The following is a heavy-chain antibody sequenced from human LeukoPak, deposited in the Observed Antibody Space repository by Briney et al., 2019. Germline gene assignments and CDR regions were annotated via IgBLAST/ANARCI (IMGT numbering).Heavy chain of an antibody. D-gene: IGHD3-22*01. CDR2: INWNGGST. Sequence: PGGSLRLSSAASGFTFDDYGMSWVRQAPGKGLEWVSGINWNGGSTGYADSVKGRFTISRDNAKNSLYLQMNSLRAEDTALYYCARVGHYDSSGYWGYWGQGTLVTVSS. CDR1: GFTFDDYG. J-gene: IGHJ4*02. CDR3: ARVGHYDSSGYWGY. V-gene: IGHV3-20*04.